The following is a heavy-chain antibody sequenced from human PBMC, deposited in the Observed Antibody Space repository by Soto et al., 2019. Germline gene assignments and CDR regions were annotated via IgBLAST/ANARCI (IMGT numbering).Heavy chain of an antibody. CDR3: ARLAEYCNGIKCYSNFDF. D-gene: IGHD2-15*01. J-gene: IGHJ4*01. V-gene: IGHV1-8*01. CDR2: MNPSSGET. CDR1: GYNFTNFD. Sequence: GASVKVSCKXSGYNFTNFDINWVRQAPGRGLVWMGWMNPSSGETGSAQNFQGRVTMTRDISTRTFFMQLTSLRSEDTAIYYCARLAEYCNGIKCYSNFDFWGRGTQVTVSS.